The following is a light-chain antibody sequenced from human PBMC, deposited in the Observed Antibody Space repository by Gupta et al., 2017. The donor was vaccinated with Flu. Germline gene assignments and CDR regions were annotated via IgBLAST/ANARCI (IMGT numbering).Light chain of an antibody. CDR2: WAS. CDR3: QQYYGGPIT. Sequence: DFVMTQSPDSLAVSLGERATIKRKSSQSVLKTSNNYNYLAWFQHKPGQPPKLLLYWASTRECGVPDRFRGSGSGTDFTLTISSLQVEDVAIYYCQQYYGGPITFGQGTRLEIK. CDR1: QSVLKTSNNYNY. V-gene: IGKV4-1*01. J-gene: IGKJ5*01.